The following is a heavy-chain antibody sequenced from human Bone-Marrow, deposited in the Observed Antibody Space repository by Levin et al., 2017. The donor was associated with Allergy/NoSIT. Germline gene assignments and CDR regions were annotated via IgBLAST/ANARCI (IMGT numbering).Heavy chain of an antibody. J-gene: IGHJ4*02. V-gene: IGHV3-33*01. CDR3: ARVYRTHCSGANCYVPSDY. CDR2: IWFDGGNK. CDR1: GFTFSNYG. D-gene: IGHD2-15*01. Sequence: PGGSLRLSCAASGFTFSNYGMHWVRQAPGKGLEWVAVIWFDGGNKHYADSVKGRVTISRDNSKNTLYLQMNSLRAADTAVYFCARVYRTHCSGANCYVPSDYWGQGSLVTVSS.